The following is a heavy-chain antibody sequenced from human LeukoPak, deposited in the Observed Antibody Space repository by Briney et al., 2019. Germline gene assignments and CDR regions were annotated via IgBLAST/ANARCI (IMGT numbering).Heavy chain of an antibody. D-gene: IGHD5/OR15-5a*01. V-gene: IGHV4-34*01. Sequence: SETLSLTCTVYGGSFRGYYWCWIRQPPGKGLEWIGEINHSGSTNYNPSLKSRVTISVDTSKNQFSLKLSSVTAADTAVYYCARGLRLRVPPMDVWGQGTTVTVSS. J-gene: IGHJ6*02. CDR1: GGSFRGYY. CDR2: INHSGST. CDR3: ARGLRLRVPPMDV.